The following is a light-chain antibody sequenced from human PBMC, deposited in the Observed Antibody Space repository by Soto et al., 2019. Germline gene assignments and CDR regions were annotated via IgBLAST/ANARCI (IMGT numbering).Light chain of an antibody. J-gene: IGKJ2*01. CDR1: QSVSNN. CDR3: QQYNNWPPYT. Sequence: DTVMTQSPATLSVSPVERATLSCRASQSVSNNLAWYQQKPGQAPRLLIYGASTRATGIPARFSGSGSGTEFTLTISSLQSEDFAVYYCQQYNNWPPYTFGQGTKLEIK. V-gene: IGKV3-15*01. CDR2: GAS.